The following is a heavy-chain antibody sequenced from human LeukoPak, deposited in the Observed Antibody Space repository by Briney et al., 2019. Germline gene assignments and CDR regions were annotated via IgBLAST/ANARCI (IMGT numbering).Heavy chain of an antibody. CDR1: GFIFRNYA. V-gene: IGHV3-30*04. J-gene: IGHJ4*02. CDR2: IFYDGTIQ. D-gene: IGHD3-22*01. Sequence: GGSLRLSCVTSGFIFRNYAMHWIRQTPGKGLEWVAVIFYDGTIQYYADSVKGRFTISRDNSKNTVYLQMNSLRTEDTSLYYCARDPRGPTGYDSPSRDTFDYWGQGTLVTVSS. CDR3: ARDPRGPTGYDSPSRDTFDY.